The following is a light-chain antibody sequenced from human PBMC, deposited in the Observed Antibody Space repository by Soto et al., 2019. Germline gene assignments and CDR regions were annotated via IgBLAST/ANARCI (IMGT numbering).Light chain of an antibody. CDR3: QQHGNSPYT. V-gene: IGKV3-20*01. CDR1: QSVSSSY. CDR2: GAS. J-gene: IGKJ2*01. Sequence: ETVLTQSPGTLSLSPGERATLSCRASQSVSSSYLAWYQQKPGQAPRLLIYGASSRATGIPDRFSGSGSGTDFTLTISRLEPEDFAVYYCQQHGNSPYTFGQGTKLEIK.